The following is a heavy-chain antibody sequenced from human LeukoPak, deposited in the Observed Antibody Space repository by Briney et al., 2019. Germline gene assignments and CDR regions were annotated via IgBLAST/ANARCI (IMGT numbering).Heavy chain of an antibody. J-gene: IGHJ5*02. CDR3: AREISSSWSKGVSWLDP. V-gene: IGHV4-59*01. CDR2: IYYSGST. D-gene: IGHD6-13*01. Sequence: KPSETLSLTCTVSGGSISSYYWSWIRQPPGKGLEWIGYIYYSGSTNYNPSLKSRVTISVDTSNNQFALKLSSVTAAHTAVYYCAREISSSWSKGVSWLDPWGQGTVVTVSS. CDR1: GGSISSYY.